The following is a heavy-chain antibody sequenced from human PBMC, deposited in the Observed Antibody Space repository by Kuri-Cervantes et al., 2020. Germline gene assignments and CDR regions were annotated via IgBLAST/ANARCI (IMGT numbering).Heavy chain of an antibody. D-gene: IGHD6-6*01. CDR1: GYTFTRYG. Sequence: SVKVSCKASGYTFTRYGINWVRQAPGQGLEWMGGIIPIFGTANYAQKFQGRVTITTDESTSTAYMELSSLRSEDTAVYYCARGRYSSSRYYYLDVWGKGTTVTVSS. CDR2: IIPIFGTA. J-gene: IGHJ6*03. V-gene: IGHV1-69*05. CDR3: ARGRYSSSRYYYLDV.